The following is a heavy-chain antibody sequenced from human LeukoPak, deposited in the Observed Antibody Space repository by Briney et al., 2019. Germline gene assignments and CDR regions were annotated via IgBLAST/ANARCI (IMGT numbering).Heavy chain of an antibody. CDR3: ARYYYGSGSYGGGGTDY. Sequence: GGLRLSCAASGFTFSSYAMSWVRQAPGKGLEWVSSISSSSSYIYYADSVKGRFTISRDNAKNSLYLQMDSLRAEDTAVYYCARYYYGSGSYGGGGTDYWGQGTLVTVSS. V-gene: IGHV3-21*01. CDR2: ISSSSSYI. CDR1: GFTFSSYA. J-gene: IGHJ4*02. D-gene: IGHD3-10*01.